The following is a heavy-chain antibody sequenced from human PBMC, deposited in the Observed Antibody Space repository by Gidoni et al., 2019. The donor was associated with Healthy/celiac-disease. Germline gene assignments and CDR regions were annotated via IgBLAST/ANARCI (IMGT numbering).Heavy chain of an antibody. V-gene: IGHV3-21*01. Sequence: QAPGKGLAWVSSISRSSSYIYYADSVKGRFTISRDNAKNSLYLQMNSLRAEDTAVYYCARSSSWSADAFDIWGQGPMVTVSS. D-gene: IGHD6-13*01. J-gene: IGHJ3*02. CDR2: ISRSSSYI. CDR3: ARSSSWSADAFDI.